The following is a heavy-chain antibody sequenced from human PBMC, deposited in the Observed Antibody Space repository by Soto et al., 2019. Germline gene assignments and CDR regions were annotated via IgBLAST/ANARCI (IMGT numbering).Heavy chain of an antibody. CDR1: GFAFNKFG. CDR3: ARGSKDSYPGSRIFDF. V-gene: IGHV3-30*03. J-gene: IGHJ4*02. Sequence: QVQLVESGGGVVQPGTSLRLSCEASGFAFNKFGMHWVRQAPGKGLEWVAFISYDGSYQYYADSVQGRLTITRDNSMNTLNMQLNSLRREDSAVYFCARGSKDSYPGSRIFDFWGRGTLVTVSS. CDR2: ISYDGSYQ. D-gene: IGHD3-10*01.